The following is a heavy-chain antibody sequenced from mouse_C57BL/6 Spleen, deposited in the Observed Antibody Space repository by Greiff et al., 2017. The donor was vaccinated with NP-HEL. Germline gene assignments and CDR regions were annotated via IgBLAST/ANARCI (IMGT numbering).Heavy chain of an antibody. J-gene: IGHJ1*03. V-gene: IGHV5-16*01. CDR3: ARITPGRFDV. Sequence: EVKLVESEGGLVQPGSSMKLSCTASGFTFSDYYMAWVRQVPEKGLEWVANINYDGSSTYYLDSLKSRFIISRDNAKNILYLQMSSLKSEDTATYYCARITPGRFDVWGTGTTVTVSS. CDR2: INYDGSST. CDR1: GFTFSDYY. D-gene: IGHD1-1*01.